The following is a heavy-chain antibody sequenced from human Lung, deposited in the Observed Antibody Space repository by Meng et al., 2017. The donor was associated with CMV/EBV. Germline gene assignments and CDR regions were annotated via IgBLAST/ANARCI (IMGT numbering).Heavy chain of an antibody. D-gene: IGHD3-3*01. CDR1: GVSISNFY. V-gene: IGHV4-59*01. CDR3: ARGRGDDLWSGFYYYFDN. CDR2: VYSSGST. J-gene: IGHJ4*01. Sequence: GSLRLSCTVSGVSISNFYWGWIRQPPGGGLEWLGNVYSSGSTNYNPSLKSRVTMSVDTSRSQFSLNLTSVTAADTATYFCARGRGDDLWSGFYYYFDNWGHGTXVTVSS.